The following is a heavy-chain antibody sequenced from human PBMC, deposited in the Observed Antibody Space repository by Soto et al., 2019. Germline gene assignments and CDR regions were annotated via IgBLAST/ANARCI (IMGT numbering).Heavy chain of an antibody. V-gene: IGHV4-39*01. CDR3: ASQYSSSWYLGY. CDR1: GGSISSSSYY. D-gene: IGHD6-13*01. CDR2: IYYSGST. J-gene: IGHJ4*02. Sequence: SETLSLTCTVSGGSISSSSYYWGWIRQPPGKGLEWIGSIYYSGSTYYNPSLKSRVTISVDTSKNQFSLKLSSVTAADTAVYYCASQYSSSWYLGYWGQGTLVTVSS.